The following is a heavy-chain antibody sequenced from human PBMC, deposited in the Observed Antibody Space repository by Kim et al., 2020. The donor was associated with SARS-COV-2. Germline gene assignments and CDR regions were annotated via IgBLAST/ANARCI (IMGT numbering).Heavy chain of an antibody. CDR3: ARHTGYSSGWYPWYFDL. D-gene: IGHD6-19*01. J-gene: IGHJ2*01. Sequence: LNSRVTLSVDASKNPFSLKLSSVTAADTAVYYCARHTGYSSGWYPWYFDLWGRGTLVTVSS. V-gene: IGHV4-39*01.